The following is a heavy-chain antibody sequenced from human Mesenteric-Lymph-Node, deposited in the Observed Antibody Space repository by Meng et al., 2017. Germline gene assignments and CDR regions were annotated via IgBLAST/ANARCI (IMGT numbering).Heavy chain of an antibody. V-gene: IGHV1-69*05. CDR1: GGTFSSYA. CDR3: ERTPVVVTAIGLFDP. D-gene: IGHD2-21*02. J-gene: IGHJ5*02. Sequence: SVQVSCKASGGTFSSYAISWVLQSPGQGLEWMGGIIPIFGTANYAQKVQGRVTITTDESTSTAYMELSSLRSEDTAVYYCERTPVVVTAIGLFDPWGQGTLVTVSS. CDR2: IIPIFGTA.